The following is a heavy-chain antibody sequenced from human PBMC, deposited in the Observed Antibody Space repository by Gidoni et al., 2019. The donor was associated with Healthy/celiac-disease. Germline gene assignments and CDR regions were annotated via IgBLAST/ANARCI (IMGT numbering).Heavy chain of an antibody. J-gene: IGHJ6*02. D-gene: IGHD3-10*01. CDR3: ARDKYYGSGSYYNSYYYYGMDV. CDR1: GGSISSYY. V-gene: IGHV4-59*01. CDR2: IYYSGST. Sequence: QVQLQESGPGLVKPSETLSLTCTVSGGSISSYYWSWIRQPPGKGLEWIGYIYYSGSTNYNPALKSRVTISVDTSKNQFSLKLSSVTAADTAVYYCARDKYYGSGSYYNSYYYYGMDVWGQGTTVTVSS.